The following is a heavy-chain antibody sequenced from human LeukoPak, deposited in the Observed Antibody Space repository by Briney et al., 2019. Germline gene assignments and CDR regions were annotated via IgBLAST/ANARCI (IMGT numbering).Heavy chain of an antibody. V-gene: IGHV3-23*01. J-gene: IGHJ4*02. D-gene: IGHD1-26*01. CDR1: GFTFSSYA. CDR2: ISGNGYA. Sequence: GGSLRLSCAASGFTFSSYAMSWVRQAPGKGLEWVSAISGNGYAYYADSVKGRFTISRDNSKNTLYLQMNSLRAEDTAVYYCAKRGAEVGTTVAPGDYWGQGTLLTVSS. CDR3: AKRGAEVGTTVAPGDY.